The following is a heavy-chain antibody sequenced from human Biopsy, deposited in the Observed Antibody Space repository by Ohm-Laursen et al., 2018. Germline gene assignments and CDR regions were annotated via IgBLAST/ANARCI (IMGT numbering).Heavy chain of an antibody. J-gene: IGHJ4*02. Sequence: SETLSLTCTVSGDSPTSGSENWSWIRQSPGQGLEYIGFIYSGGNTNYNPSLKNRVTMSVDTSKNQFYLKLYSVTAADTAVYYCARGRRTSGWPYFDNWGQGALVIVSP. D-gene: IGHD6-19*01. CDR3: ARGRRTSGWPYFDN. V-gene: IGHV4-61*01. CDR2: IYSGGNT. CDR1: GDSPTSGSEN.